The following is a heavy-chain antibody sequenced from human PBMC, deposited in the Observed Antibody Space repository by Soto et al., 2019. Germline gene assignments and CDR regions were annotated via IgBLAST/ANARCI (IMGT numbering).Heavy chain of an antibody. Sequence: ASVKVSCKASGYTFTSYYMHWVRQAPGQGLEWMGIINPSGGSTSYAQKFQGRVTMTRDTSTSTVYMELSSLRSEDTAVYYCAREAEKLTTVTTPDWFDPWGQGTLVTVSS. CDR2: INPSGGST. CDR3: AREAEKLTTVTTPDWFDP. V-gene: IGHV1-46*03. J-gene: IGHJ5*02. CDR1: GYTFTSYY. D-gene: IGHD4-17*01.